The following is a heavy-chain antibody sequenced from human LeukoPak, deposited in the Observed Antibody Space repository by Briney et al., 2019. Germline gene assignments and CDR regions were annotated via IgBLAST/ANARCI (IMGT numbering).Heavy chain of an antibody. Sequence: ASVKVSCKASGYTFTSYAMNWVRQAPGQGLEWMGWISTNTGNPTYAQGFTGRFVFSLDTSVSTAYLQISSLKAEDTAVYYCARDVFVLHGSGSYYNWFDPWGQGTLVTVSS. CDR2: ISTNTGNP. CDR3: ARDVFVLHGSGSYYNWFDP. V-gene: IGHV7-4-1*02. J-gene: IGHJ5*02. D-gene: IGHD3-10*01. CDR1: GYTFTSYA.